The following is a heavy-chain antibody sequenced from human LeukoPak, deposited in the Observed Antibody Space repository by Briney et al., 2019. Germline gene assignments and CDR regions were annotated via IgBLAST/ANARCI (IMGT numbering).Heavy chain of an antibody. CDR1: GFTFSSYA. CDR3: ARDWNPYDFWSGFAREMDV. Sequence: RPGGSLRLSCAASGFTFSSYAMSWVRQAPGKGLEWVSAISGSGGSTYYADSVKGRFTISRDNSKNTLYLQMNSLRAEDTAVYYCARDWNPYDFWSGFAREMDVWGQGTTVTVSS. V-gene: IGHV3-23*01. D-gene: IGHD3-3*01. CDR2: ISGSGGST. J-gene: IGHJ6*02.